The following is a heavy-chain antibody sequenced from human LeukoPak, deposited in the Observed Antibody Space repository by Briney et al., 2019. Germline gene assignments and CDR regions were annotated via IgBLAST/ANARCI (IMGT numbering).Heavy chain of an antibody. Sequence: GASVKVSCKASGGTLSSYAISWVRQAPGQGLEWMGGIIPIFGTANYAQKFQGRVTITADKSTSTAYMELSSLRSEDTAVYYCAREEYSNHMDNWFDPWGQGTLVTVSS. V-gene: IGHV1-69*06. D-gene: IGHD4-11*01. CDR1: GGTLSSYA. J-gene: IGHJ5*02. CDR2: IIPIFGTA. CDR3: AREEYSNHMDNWFDP.